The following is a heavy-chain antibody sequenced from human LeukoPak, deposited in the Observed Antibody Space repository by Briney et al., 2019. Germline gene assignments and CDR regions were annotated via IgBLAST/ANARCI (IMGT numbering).Heavy chain of an antibody. Sequence: GGSLRLSCTASGFTFSSYTMSWVRQAPGKGLKWVSTITTGGPNTYYADSVKGRFTISRDDSKNTLYLQMNSLRAEDTAVYYCAKDGGLWVSAHWGDSWGRGTLVTVSS. CDR3: AKDGGLWVSAHWGDS. V-gene: IGHV3-23*01. CDR1: GFTFSSYT. D-gene: IGHD7-27*01. J-gene: IGHJ4*02. CDR2: ITTGGPNT.